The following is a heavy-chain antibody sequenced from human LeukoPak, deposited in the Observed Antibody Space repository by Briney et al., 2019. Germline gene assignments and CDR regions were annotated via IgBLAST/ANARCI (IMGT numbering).Heavy chain of an antibody. CDR2: IYANGDT. V-gene: IGHV3-66*01. Sequence: GGSLGLSCAASGITVTNNYWHWLRQAPGKGLEWVSIIYANGDTLYAASVRGRFTFSRDNSKNTFYLQMNSLRAEDTAIYYCAHGDYPLTYWGQGTLVTVSS. CDR1: GITVTNNY. J-gene: IGHJ4*02. CDR3: AHGDYPLTY. D-gene: IGHD4-17*01.